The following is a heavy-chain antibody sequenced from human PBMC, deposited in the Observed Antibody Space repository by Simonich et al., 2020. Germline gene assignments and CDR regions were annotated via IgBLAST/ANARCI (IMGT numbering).Heavy chain of an antibody. J-gene: IGHJ3*02. CDR3: AREGLLLDAFDI. V-gene: IGHV3-30*07. D-gene: IGHD2-15*01. CDR1: GFTFSSYA. CDR2: ISYDGSNK. Sequence: QVQLVESGGGVVQPGRSLRLSCAASGFTFSSYAMHWVRQAPGQGLEWGAGISYDGSNKYYADSVKGRFTISRDNSKNTLYLQMNSLRAEDTAVYYCAREGLLLDAFDIWGQGTMVTVSS.